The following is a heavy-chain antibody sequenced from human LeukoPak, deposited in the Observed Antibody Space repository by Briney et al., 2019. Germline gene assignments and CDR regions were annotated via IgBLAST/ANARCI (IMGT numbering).Heavy chain of an antibody. J-gene: IGHJ4*02. CDR2: MNPNSGNT. V-gene: IGHV1-8*01. CDR3: ARIRSTRFGELTGQFDY. D-gene: IGHD3-10*01. CDR1: GYTFTSYD. Sequence: VASVKVSCKASGYTFTSYDINWVRQATGQGLEWMGWMNPNSGNTGYAQKFQGRVTMTRNTSISTAYMELSSLRSEDTAVYYCARIRSTRFGELTGQFDYWGQGTLVTVSS.